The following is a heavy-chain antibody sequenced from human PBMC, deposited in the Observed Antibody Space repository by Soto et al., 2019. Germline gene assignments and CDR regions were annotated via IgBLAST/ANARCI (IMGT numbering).Heavy chain of an antibody. Sequence: ASLKVSCKASGGTFSSYAIIWVRQAPGQGLEWMGGIIPIFGTANYAQKFQGRVTITADESTSTAHMELSSLRSEDTAVYYCARGSIGSSPPGMDVWGQGTTVTVSS. J-gene: IGHJ6*02. CDR3: ARGSIGSSPPGMDV. CDR1: GGTFSSYA. D-gene: IGHD6-6*01. CDR2: IIPIFGTA. V-gene: IGHV1-69*13.